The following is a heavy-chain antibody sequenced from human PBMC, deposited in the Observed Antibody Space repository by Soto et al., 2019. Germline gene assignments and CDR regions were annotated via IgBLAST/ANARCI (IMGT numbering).Heavy chain of an antibody. CDR2: IYSGSAT. Sequence: EVRLVETGGGLIQPGGSLRLSCAASGFTVSDTYMNWVRQAPGKGLEWVSVIYSGSATYYADPVKGRFTISRDNSKNTVFLQMSSLRVDDTAVYYCARGKSGWLTVDYWGQGILVTVSS. CDR1: GFTVSDTY. D-gene: IGHD6-19*01. J-gene: IGHJ4*02. CDR3: ARGKSGWLTVDY. V-gene: IGHV3-53*02.